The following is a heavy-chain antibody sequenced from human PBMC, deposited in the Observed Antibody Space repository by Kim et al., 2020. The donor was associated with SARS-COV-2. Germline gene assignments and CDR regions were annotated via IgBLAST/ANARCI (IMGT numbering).Heavy chain of an antibody. V-gene: IGHV3-30-3*01. CDR1: GFTFSSYA. D-gene: IGHD1-26*01. J-gene: IGHJ4*02. CDR2: ISYDGSNK. CDR3: ARAGGGSYYAYFDY. Sequence: GGSLRLSCAASGFTFSSYAMHWVRQAPGKGLEWVAVISYDGSNKYYADSVKGRFTISRDNSKNTLYLQMNSLRAEDTAVYYCARAGGGSYYAYFDYWGQ.